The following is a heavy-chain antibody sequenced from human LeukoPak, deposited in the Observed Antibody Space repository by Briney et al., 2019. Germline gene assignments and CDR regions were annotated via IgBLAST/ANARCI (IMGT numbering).Heavy chain of an antibody. D-gene: IGHD2-2*01. CDR2: IYPGDSDT. V-gene: IGHV5-51*03. CDR1: GYSFTDYW. J-gene: IGHJ5*02. Sequence: KPGESLKISCKGSGYSFTDYWIGWVRQMPGKGLEWMGSIYPGDSDTSYSPSFPGQVTISADKSISTAYLQWSSLKASDTAMYYCARLYSFHLLPWGQGTLVTVSS. CDR3: ARLYSFHLLP.